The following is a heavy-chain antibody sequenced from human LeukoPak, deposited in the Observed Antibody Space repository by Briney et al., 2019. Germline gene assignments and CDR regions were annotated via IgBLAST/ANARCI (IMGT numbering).Heavy chain of an antibody. J-gene: IGHJ5*02. Sequence: SETLSLTCTVSGGSISSYYWSWIRQPPGKGLEWIGYIYYSGSTNYNPSLKSRVTISVDTSKNQFSLKLSSVTAADTAAYYCARLPPGYCSGGSCYRWFDPWGQGTLVTVSS. CDR2: IYYSGST. CDR3: ARLPPGYCSGGSCYRWFDP. CDR1: GGSISSYY. V-gene: IGHV4-59*08. D-gene: IGHD2-15*01.